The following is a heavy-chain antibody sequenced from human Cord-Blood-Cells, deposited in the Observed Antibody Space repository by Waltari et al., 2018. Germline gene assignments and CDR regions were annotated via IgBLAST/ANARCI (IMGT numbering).Heavy chain of an antibody. CDR2: IIPIFGTE. J-gene: IGHJ4*02. CDR1: GGTFSSYA. V-gene: IGHV1-69*06. CDR3: ARDLVDSTNVGGSFDY. D-gene: IGHD2-8*02. Sequence: QVQLVQSGAEVKKPGSSVKVSCKASGGTFSSYAISWVRQAPGQGLEWMGGIIPIFGTENYAQKFQGRVTITAEKSTSTAYMELSSLRSEDTAVYYCARDLVDSTNVGGSFDYWGQGTLVTVSS.